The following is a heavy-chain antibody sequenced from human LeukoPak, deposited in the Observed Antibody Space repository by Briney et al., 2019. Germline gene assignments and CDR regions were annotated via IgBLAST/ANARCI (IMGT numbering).Heavy chain of an antibody. Sequence: GSLRLSCAASGFTFSSYWMTWVRQAPGKGLEWVANIKQDGSEKYSVDSLKGRFTISRDNAKKLLYLQMNSLRVEDTAVYYCARVGPPYYYYYMDVWGKGTTVTVSS. J-gene: IGHJ6*03. CDR3: ARVGPPYYYYYMDV. CDR2: IKQDGSEK. CDR1: GFTFSSYW. V-gene: IGHV3-7*01.